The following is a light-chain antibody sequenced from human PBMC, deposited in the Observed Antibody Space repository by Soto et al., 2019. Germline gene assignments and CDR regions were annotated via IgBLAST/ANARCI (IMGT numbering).Light chain of an antibody. V-gene: IGLV2-14*01. CDR3: RSYPSSSTVV. J-gene: IGLJ2*01. CDR1: SSDVGGYNY. CDR2: DVS. Sequence: QSALTQPASVSGSPGQSITISCTGTSSDVGGYNYVSWYQQHPGKAPKLMIYDVSNRPSGVSNRFSGSKSGNTASLTISGLQAGDEADYYCRSYPSSSTVVFGGGTKLTV.